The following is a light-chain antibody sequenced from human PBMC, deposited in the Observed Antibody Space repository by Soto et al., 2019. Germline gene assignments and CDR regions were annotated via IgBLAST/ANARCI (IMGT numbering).Light chain of an antibody. CDR1: SSNIGSNT. CDR2: SNN. V-gene: IGLV1-44*01. Sequence: QSVLTQPPSASGTPGQRVTISCSGSSSNIGSNTVNWYQQLPGTAPKLLIYSNNQRPSGVPDRFSGSKSGTSASLAISGLQSEDEADYYCAAWDDRLNGYLFGIGTKVTV. CDR3: AAWDDRLNGYL. J-gene: IGLJ1*01.